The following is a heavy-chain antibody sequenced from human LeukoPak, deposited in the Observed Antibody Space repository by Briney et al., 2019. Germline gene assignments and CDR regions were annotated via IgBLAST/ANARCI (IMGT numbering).Heavy chain of an antibody. D-gene: IGHD3-10*01. CDR1: GFXFSSYW. CDR3: ATLAENRDSGYYFDS. V-gene: IGHV3-74*01. CDR2: INSDGSST. Sequence: PGGSLRLSCAASGFXFSSYWIHWVRQVPGKGLVWVSRINSDGSSTTYADSVKGRFTISRDNAKSTLNSLRAEDTAVYYCATLAENRDSGYYFDSWGQGTLVTVSS. J-gene: IGHJ4*02.